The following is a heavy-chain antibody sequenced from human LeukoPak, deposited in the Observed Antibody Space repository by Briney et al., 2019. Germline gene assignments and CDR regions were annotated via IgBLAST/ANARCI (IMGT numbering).Heavy chain of an antibody. Sequence: PGGSLRLSCAASGFTFSSYGMHWVRQAPGKGLERVAVIWYDGSNKYYADSVKGRFTISRDNSKNTLYLQMNSLRAEDTAVYYCARDDYYDSSGYYRVDYYYYGMDVWGQGTTVTVSS. CDR3: ARDDYYDSSGYYRVDYYYYGMDV. CDR2: IWYDGSNK. CDR1: GFTFSSYG. D-gene: IGHD3-22*01. J-gene: IGHJ6*02. V-gene: IGHV3-33*01.